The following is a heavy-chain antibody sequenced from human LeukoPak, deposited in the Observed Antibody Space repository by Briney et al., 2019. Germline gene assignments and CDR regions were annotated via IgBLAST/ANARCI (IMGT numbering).Heavy chain of an antibody. CDR1: GFTFRSYE. CDR3: ARGPAGDPFDH. Sequence: GGSLRLSCAASGFTFRSYEMNWVRQAPGKGLEWVSYISSSGSTIYYADSVKGRFTISRDNAKNSLYLQMSSLRVEDTAVYYCARGPAGDPFDHWGQGTLVTVSS. J-gene: IGHJ4*02. CDR2: ISSSGSTI. V-gene: IGHV3-48*03. D-gene: IGHD3-16*01.